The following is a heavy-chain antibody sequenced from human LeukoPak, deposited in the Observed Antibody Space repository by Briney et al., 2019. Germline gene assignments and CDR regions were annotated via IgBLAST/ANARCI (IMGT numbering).Heavy chain of an antibody. CDR1: GFTFSTYA. J-gene: IGHJ4*02. D-gene: IGHD3-22*01. CDR2: ISHDGSNE. V-gene: IGHV3-30-3*01. Sequence: PGGSLRLSCAASGFTFSTYAMHWVRQPPGKGLEWVAVISHDGSNEYYADSVKGRFTISRDNSKNTLSLQMNSLRGDGTAVYYCARSYDSSGYYSFDCWGQGTLVTVSS. CDR3: ARSYDSSGYYSFDC.